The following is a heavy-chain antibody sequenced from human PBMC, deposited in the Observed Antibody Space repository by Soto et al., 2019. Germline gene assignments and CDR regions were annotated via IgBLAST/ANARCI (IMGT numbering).Heavy chain of an antibody. V-gene: IGHV4-59*08. Sequence: PSETLSLTCTVSCGSISSYYWSWIRQPPGKGLEWIGYIYYSGSTNYNPSLKSRVTISVDTSKNQFSLKLSSVTAADTAVYYCARRYGGNLYYWGQGTLVTVSS. D-gene: IGHD1-26*01. CDR1: CGSISSYY. CDR2: IYYSGST. CDR3: ARRYGGNLYY. J-gene: IGHJ4*02.